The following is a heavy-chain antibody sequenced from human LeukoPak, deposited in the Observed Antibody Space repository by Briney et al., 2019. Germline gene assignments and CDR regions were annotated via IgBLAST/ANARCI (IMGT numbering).Heavy chain of an antibody. CDR1: GYTFTSYA. D-gene: IGHD2-21*02. CDR3: ARTSPALAYCGGDCYSGAFDM. J-gene: IGHJ3*02. Sequence: ASVKVSCKASGYTFTSYAMHWVRQPPGQRREGMGWINSGNGNTKYSQKFQGRVTINRDTSANTAYMELNSLTSEDTAVYYRARTSPALAYCGGDCYSGAFDMWGQGTMVTVSS. V-gene: IGHV1-3*01. CDR2: INSGNGNT.